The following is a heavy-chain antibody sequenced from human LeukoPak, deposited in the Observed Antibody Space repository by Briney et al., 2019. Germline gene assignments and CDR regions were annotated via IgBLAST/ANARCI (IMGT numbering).Heavy chain of an antibody. CDR3: ARIPLGYSGAYYFDY. V-gene: IGHV4-4*09. CDR2: ISSSGSV. J-gene: IGHJ4*02. Sequence: PSETLSLTCTVSRGSISGSIRSYYWSWLRQPPGKGLEWIGYISSSGSVNDNPSLRSRVTISVDTSKNQFFLNLSSVSAADTAVYYCARIPLGYSGAYYFDYWGQGILVTVSP. D-gene: IGHD5-12*01. CDR1: RGSISGSIRSYY.